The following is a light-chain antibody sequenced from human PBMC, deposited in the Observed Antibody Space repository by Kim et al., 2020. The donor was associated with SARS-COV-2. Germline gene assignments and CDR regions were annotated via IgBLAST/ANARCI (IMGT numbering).Light chain of an antibody. CDR1: QSVSTN. V-gene: IGKV3-15*01. CDR3: QQYNNWPPWT. J-gene: IGKJ1*01. Sequence: EIVMTQSPATLSVSPGERVTLSCRASQSVSTNLAWYQQKPGQAPRLLIYDASTRATGIPARFSGSGSGTEFTLAISSLQSEDFAVYYCQQYNNWPPWTFGQGTKLEIK. CDR2: DAS.